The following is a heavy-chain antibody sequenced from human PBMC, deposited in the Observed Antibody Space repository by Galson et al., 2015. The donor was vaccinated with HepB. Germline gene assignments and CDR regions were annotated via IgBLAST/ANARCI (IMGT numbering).Heavy chain of an antibody. D-gene: IGHD3-10*01. CDR3: ARDGGFGESLDY. V-gene: IGHV3-33*08. J-gene: IGHJ4*02. CDR2: IWYDGSNK. Sequence: SLRLSCAASGFTFSSYGMHWVRQAPGKGLEWVAVIWYDGSNKYYADSVKGRFTISRDNSKNTLYLQMNSLRAEDTAVYYCARDGGFGESLDYWGQGTLVTVSS. CDR1: GFTFSSYG.